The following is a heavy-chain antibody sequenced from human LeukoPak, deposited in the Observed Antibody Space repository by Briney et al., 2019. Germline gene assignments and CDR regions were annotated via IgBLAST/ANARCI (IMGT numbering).Heavy chain of an antibody. CDR2: IYNTDYT. D-gene: IGHD2-2*01. CDR1: GGIIGSYY. Sequence: AETLFLTCSVCGGIIGSYYWIWFRRPPGKGLEWFAYIYNTDYTNYNPSPNSRVPISVDSSRNQISLELTAVTAADTAVYYCARDTSLGMPQWFDPWGQGALVTVSS. CDR3: ARDTSLGMPQWFDP. J-gene: IGHJ5*02. V-gene: IGHV4-59*01.